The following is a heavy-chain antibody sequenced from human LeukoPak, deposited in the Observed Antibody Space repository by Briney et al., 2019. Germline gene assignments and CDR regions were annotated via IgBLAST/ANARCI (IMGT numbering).Heavy chain of an antibody. CDR2: ISPYTGNT. D-gene: IGHD3-16*02. V-gene: IGHV1-18*04. J-gene: IGHJ4*02. CDR1: GYTFNSYG. CDR3: ARDQYDYVWGSYRPYFDY. Sequence: ASVKVSCKASGYTFNSYGISWVRQAPGQGLEWMGSISPYTGNTKYAESLQGRVIMTTDTSTRTAYVELRSLRSDDTAVFYCARDQYDYVWGSYRPYFDYWGQGTLATVSS.